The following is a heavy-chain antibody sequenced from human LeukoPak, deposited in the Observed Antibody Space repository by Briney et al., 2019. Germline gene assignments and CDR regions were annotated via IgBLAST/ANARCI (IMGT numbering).Heavy chain of an antibody. CDR3: ARGGYDFWSGYYTGRFWFDP. J-gene: IGHJ5*02. Sequence: PSETLSLTCAVYGGSFSGYYCSWIRQPPGKGLEWIGEINHSGSTNYNPSLKSRVTIPVDTSKNQFSLKLSSVTAADTAVYYCARGGYDFWSGYYTGRFWFDPWGQGTLVTVSS. V-gene: IGHV4-34*01. CDR1: GGSFSGYY. CDR2: INHSGST. D-gene: IGHD3-3*01.